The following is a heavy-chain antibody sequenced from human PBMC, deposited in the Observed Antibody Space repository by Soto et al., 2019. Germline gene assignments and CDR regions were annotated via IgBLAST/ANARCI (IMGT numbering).Heavy chain of an antibody. CDR3: ARVDRLLWFGEYQGGFDY. J-gene: IGHJ4*02. CDR1: GGTFSSYT. CDR2: IIPILGIA. D-gene: IGHD3-10*01. Sequence: ASVKVSCKASGGTFSSYTMSWVRQAPGQGLEWMGRIIPILGIANYAQKFQGRVTITADKSTSTAYMELSSLRAEDTAVYYCARVDRLLWFGEYQGGFDYWGQGTLVTVSS. V-gene: IGHV1-69*02.